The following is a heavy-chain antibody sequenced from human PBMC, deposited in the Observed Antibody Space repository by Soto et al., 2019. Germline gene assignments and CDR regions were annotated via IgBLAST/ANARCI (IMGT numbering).Heavy chain of an antibody. J-gene: IGHJ4*02. V-gene: IGHV1-46*01. D-gene: IGHD5-18*01. CDR2: INPSGGST. CDR1: GYTFTIYY. CDR3: ARRNTAMVIDY. Sequence: ASVKVSCKASGYTFTIYYMHWVLQAPGQGLEWMGIINPSGGSTSYAQKFQGRVTMTRDTSTSTVYMELSSLRSEDTAVYYCARRNTAMVIDYWGQGTLVTVSS.